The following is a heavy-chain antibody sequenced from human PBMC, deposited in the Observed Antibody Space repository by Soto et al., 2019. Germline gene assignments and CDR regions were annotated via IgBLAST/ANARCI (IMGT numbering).Heavy chain of an antibody. CDR2: ITPIFGTA. D-gene: IGHD3-22*01. CDR1: GGTFSSYA. CDR3: ARVVVIPPGAFDI. Sequence: SVKVSCKASGGTFSSYAISWVRQAPGQGLEWMGGITPIFGTANYAQKFQGRVTITADESTSTAYMELSSLRSEDTAVYYCARVVVIPPGAFDIWGQGTMVTVSS. J-gene: IGHJ3*02. V-gene: IGHV1-69*13.